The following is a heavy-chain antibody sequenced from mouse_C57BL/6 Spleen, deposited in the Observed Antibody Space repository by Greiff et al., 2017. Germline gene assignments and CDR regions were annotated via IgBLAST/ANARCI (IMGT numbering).Heavy chain of an antibody. J-gene: IGHJ3*01. CDR3: ARRGYYGSSPFAY. V-gene: IGHV1-80*01. CDR2: IYPGDGDT. CDR1: GYAFSSYW. Sequence: VKLQESGAELVKPGASVKISCKASGYAFSSYWMNWVKPRPGKGLEWIGQIYPGDGDTNYNGKFKGKATLTADKSSSTAYMQLSSLTSEDSAVYFCARRGYYGSSPFAYWGQGTLVTVSA. D-gene: IGHD1-1*01.